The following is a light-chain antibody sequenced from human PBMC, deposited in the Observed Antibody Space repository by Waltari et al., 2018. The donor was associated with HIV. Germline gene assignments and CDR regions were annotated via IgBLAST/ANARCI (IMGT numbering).Light chain of an antibody. V-gene: IGLV1-40*01. Sequence: QSVLPQPPSVSGAPGPRVTISCPGTSSNIGANYAVHWYRQLPGTAPQVLIYGNNNLPAGVPDRFSGSKSGTSASLAITGLQPEDESDYHCQSYDSTLSGWVFGGGTKLTVL. CDR2: GNN. J-gene: IGLJ3*02. CDR1: SSNIGANYA. CDR3: QSYDSTLSGWV.